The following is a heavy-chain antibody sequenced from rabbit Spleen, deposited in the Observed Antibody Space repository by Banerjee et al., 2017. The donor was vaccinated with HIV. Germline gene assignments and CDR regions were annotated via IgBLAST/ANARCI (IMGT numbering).Heavy chain of an antibody. D-gene: IGHD1-1*01. CDR3: AREDVGGSYTL. CDR1: GFTISNYW. Sequence: QLEESGGRLVQPGGSLTLSCKGSGFTISNYWVNWVRQAPGKGLEWIGFIYATIDTTYYANWVNGRFTISGDNAQNTVDLQMNSLTAADTATYFCAREDVGGSYTLWGQGTLVTVS. CDR2: IYATIDTT. J-gene: IGHJ3*01. V-gene: IGHV1S7*01.